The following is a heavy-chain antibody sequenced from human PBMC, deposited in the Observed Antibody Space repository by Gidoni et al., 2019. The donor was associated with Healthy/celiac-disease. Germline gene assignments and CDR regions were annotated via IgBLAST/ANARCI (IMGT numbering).Heavy chain of an antibody. CDR1: GGSISRGDYY. D-gene: IGHD5-18*01. V-gene: IGHV4-30-4*01. Sequence: QVQLQESGPGLVKPSQTLSLTCTVSGGSISRGDYYWSWIRQPPGKGLEWIGYIYYSGSTYYNPSLKSRVTISVDTSKNQFSLKLSSVTAADTAVYYCARGFRAMGAYYYYYMDVWGKGTTVTVSS. CDR3: ARGFRAMGAYYYYYMDV. J-gene: IGHJ6*03. CDR2: IYYSGST.